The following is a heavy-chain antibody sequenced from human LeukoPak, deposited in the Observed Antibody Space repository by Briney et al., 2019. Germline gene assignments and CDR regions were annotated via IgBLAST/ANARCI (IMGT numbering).Heavy chain of an antibody. CDR2: ICSSSSYI. J-gene: IGHJ4*02. Sequence: PGGSLRLSCAASGFTFSSYSMNWVRQAPGKGLEWVSSICSSSSYIYYADSVKGRFTISRDNAKNSLYLQMNSLRAEDTAVYYCARDSPSGYYFDYWGQGTLVTVSS. V-gene: IGHV3-21*01. CDR1: GFTFSSYS. CDR3: ARDSPSGYYFDY.